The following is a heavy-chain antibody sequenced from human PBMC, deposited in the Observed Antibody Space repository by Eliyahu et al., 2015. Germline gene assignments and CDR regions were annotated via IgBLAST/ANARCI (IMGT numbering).Heavy chain of an antibody. CDR2: IWYDGSNK. CDR3: ARANTDKDYAIYYYYYYMDV. D-gene: IGHD2-8*01. CDR1: GXTFSSYG. V-gene: IGHV3-33*01. Sequence: QVQLVESGGGVVQPGRSLRLSCAASGXTFSSYGMXWVRQAPGKGLXWVAVIWYDGSNKYYADSVKGRFTISRDNSKNTLYLQMNSLRAEDTAVYYCARANTDKDYAIYYYYYYMDVWGKGTTVTVSS. J-gene: IGHJ6*03.